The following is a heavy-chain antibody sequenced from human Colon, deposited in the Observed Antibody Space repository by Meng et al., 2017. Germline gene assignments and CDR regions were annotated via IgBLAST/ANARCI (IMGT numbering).Heavy chain of an antibody. Sequence: GSLRLSCTVSGGAITSYNWSWIRQSPGKGLEWIGSIYFTGGTTYNPSLKGRVTMSIDISKNQVFLKMTSATAADTAVYYCAREPGHDKNWFDPWGQGTLVTVSS. CDR3: AREPGHDKNWFDP. CDR2: IYFTGGT. V-gene: IGHV4-59*12. J-gene: IGHJ5*02. CDR1: GGAITSYN. D-gene: IGHD1-1*01.